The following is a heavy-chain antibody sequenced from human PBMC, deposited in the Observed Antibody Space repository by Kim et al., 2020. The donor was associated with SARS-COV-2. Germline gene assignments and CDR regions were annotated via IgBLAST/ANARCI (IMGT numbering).Heavy chain of an antibody. J-gene: IGHJ4*02. CDR3: ARLWGEGAIDN. Sequence: NDYAPSVKSRIPINPATSKTQFSLQLNSVTPDDTAVYYCARLWGEGAIDNWGQGTLVTVSS. CDR2: N. V-gene: IGHV6-1*01. D-gene: IGHD3-16*01.